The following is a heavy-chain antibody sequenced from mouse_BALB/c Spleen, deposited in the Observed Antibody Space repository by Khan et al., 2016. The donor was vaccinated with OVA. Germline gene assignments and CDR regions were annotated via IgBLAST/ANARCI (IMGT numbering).Heavy chain of an antibody. V-gene: IGHV2-6-4*01. CDR2: IWGGGGT. Sequence: VELVESGPGLVAPSPSLSITCTVSGFSLSRYNIHWVRQPPGKGLEWLGMIWGGGGTDYNSTLKSRLSISKDNSKSQVFLKMNSLQTDDSAMYYCARAYYRSDGYYAMDYWGQGTSVTVSS. J-gene: IGHJ4*01. D-gene: IGHD2-14*01. CDR1: GFSLSRYN. CDR3: ARAYYRSDGYYAMDY.